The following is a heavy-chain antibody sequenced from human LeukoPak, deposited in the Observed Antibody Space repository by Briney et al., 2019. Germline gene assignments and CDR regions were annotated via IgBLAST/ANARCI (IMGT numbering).Heavy chain of an antibody. D-gene: IGHD6-13*01. CDR1: GFTFSSYA. Sequence: GGSLRLSCAASGFTFSSYAMSWVRQAPGKGLEWVSVLYSGGSTYYADSVKGRFTISRDNSKNTLDLQMNSLRVEDTAVYYCAREQNSSWYRGVFDYWGQGILVTVSS. CDR2: LYSGGST. V-gene: IGHV3-66*01. CDR3: AREQNSSWYRGVFDY. J-gene: IGHJ4*02.